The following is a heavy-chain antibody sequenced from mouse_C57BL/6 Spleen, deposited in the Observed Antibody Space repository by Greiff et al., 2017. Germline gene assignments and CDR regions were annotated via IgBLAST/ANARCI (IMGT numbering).Heavy chain of an antibody. V-gene: IGHV1-64*01. CDR1: GYTFTSYW. Sequence: QVQLKQPGAELVKPGASVKLSCKASGYTFTSYWMHWVKQRPGQGLEWIGMIHPNSGSTNYNEKFKSKATLTVDKSSSTAYMQLSSLTSEDSAVDYCARGGSYYGTLYAMDYWGQGTSVTVSS. D-gene: IGHD2-1*01. J-gene: IGHJ4*01. CDR2: IHPNSGST. CDR3: ARGGSYYGTLYAMDY.